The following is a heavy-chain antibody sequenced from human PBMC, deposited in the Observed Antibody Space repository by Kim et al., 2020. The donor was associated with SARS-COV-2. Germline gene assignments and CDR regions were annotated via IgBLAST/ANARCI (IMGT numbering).Heavy chain of an antibody. V-gene: IGHV1-2*02. Sequence: ASVKVSCKASGYTFGDYHIHWVRQAPGQGLEWMAWINCKTGVTEYAQMFQGRITVTRDTSISTAYMDVSGLMSDDTAVYYCATWIPVPTGRVPYWGQGTLVTVSS. D-gene: IGHD2-2*03. CDR3: ATWIPVPTGRVPY. CDR2: INCKTGVT. CDR1: GYTFGDYH. J-gene: IGHJ4*02.